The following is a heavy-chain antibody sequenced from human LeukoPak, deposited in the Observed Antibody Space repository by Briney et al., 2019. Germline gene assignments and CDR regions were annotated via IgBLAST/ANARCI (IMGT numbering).Heavy chain of an antibody. Sequence: ASVKVSCKASGCTFTSYGISWVRQAPGQGLEWMGWISAYNGNTNYAQKLQGRVTMTTDTSTSTAYMELRSLRSDDTAVYYCARDRRDSSSWYNYYYYYGMDVWGQGTTVTVSS. CDR1: GCTFTSYG. CDR3: ARDRRDSSSWYNYYYYYGMDV. CDR2: ISAYNGNT. V-gene: IGHV1-18*01. D-gene: IGHD6-13*01. J-gene: IGHJ6*02.